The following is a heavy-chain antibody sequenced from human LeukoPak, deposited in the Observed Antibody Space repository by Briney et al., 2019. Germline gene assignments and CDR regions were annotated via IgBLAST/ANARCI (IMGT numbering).Heavy chain of an antibody. CDR1: GYTFTTYA. CDR2: INTNTGHT. CDR3: ARGPPLTETSDFDF. Sequence: GASVKVSCKASGYTFTTYAVNWVRQAPGQGLEWMGFINTNTGHTTYAQGFTGRFVFSLDTSVSTAYLQISSLKADDTAVYYCARGPPLTETSDFDFWGQGTLVTVSS. V-gene: IGHV7-4-1*02. J-gene: IGHJ4*02.